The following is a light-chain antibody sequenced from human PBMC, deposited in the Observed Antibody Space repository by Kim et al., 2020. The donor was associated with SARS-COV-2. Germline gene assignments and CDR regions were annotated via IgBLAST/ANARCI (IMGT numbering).Light chain of an antibody. V-gene: IGKV3-20*01. CDR1: QSVSSNY. J-gene: IGKJ1*01. CDR3: QQYSSSPAT. Sequence: SPGESATLSCRASQSVSSNYLAWYQQKPGQAPRLLIYGASSRATGIPDRFSGSESGTDFTLTITRLEPEDFAVYYCQQYSSSPATFGQGTKVDIK. CDR2: GAS.